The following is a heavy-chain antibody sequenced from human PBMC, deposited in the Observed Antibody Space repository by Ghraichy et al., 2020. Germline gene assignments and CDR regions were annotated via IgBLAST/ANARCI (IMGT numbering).Heavy chain of an antibody. Sequence: SETLSLTCTVSGGSISSGGYYWSWIRQHPGKGLEWIGYIYYSGNTYYNPSLKSRVTISVDTSKNQFSLKLSSVTAADTAVYYCARSGYGSGSYYRRGNWFDLWAKATPVTLS. CDR1: GGSISSGGYY. J-gene: IGHJ5*02. CDR3: ARSGYGSGSYYRRGNWFDL. D-gene: IGHD3-10*01. V-gene: IGHV4-31*03. CDR2: IYYSGNT.